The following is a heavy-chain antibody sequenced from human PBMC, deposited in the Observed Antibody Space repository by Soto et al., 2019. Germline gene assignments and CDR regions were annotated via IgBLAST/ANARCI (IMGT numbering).Heavy chain of an antibody. CDR3: ARDAPRSLEWLLLDY. J-gene: IGHJ4*02. CDR2: ISADNGNT. D-gene: IGHD3-3*01. Sequence: ASVKVSCKASGYTFSSYGITWVRQAPGQGLEWMGWISADNGNTKYAQKLQGRLTMTTDTSTRTAYMELRSLRSDDTAVYYCARDAPRSLEWLLLDYWGQGTLLTVSS. CDR1: GYTFSSYG. V-gene: IGHV1-18*01.